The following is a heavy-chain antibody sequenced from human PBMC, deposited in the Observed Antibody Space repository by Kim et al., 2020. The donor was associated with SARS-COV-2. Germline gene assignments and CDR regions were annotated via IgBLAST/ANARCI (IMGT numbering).Heavy chain of an antibody. V-gene: IGHV3-49*03. CDR2: IRSKAYGGTT. J-gene: IGHJ4*02. D-gene: IGHD3-10*01. CDR3: TRDHEGWDVLLWFGESDY. Sequence: GGSLRLSCTASGFTFGDYAMSWFRQAPGKGLEWVGFIRSKAYGGTTEYAASVKGRFTISRDDSKSIAYLQMNSLKTEDTAVYYCTRDHEGWDVLLWFGESDYWGQGTLVTVSS. CDR1: GFTFGDYA.